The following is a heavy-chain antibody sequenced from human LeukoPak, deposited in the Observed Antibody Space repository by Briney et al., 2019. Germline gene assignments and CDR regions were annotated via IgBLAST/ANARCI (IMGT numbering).Heavy chain of an antibody. CDR1: GFTFSNYW. CDR2: IKRDGSEK. D-gene: IGHD3-22*01. V-gene: IGHV3-7*04. Sequence: GGSLRLSCAAPGFTFSNYWMSWVRQAPGKGLEWVAKIKRDGSEKYYVDSVKGRFTISRDNAKNSLYLQMNSLIAEDTAVYYCARDRYSSGGLDVWGQGTTVTVSS. J-gene: IGHJ6*02. CDR3: ARDRYSSGGLDV.